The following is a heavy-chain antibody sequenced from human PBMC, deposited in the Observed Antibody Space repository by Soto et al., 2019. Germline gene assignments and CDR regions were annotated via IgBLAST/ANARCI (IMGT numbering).Heavy chain of an antibody. V-gene: IGHV3-15*01. J-gene: IGHJ5*02. CDR1: GFTLSNAC. CDR2: IKNKIEGGAT. CDR3: APNWRFDN. D-gene: IGHD3-3*01. Sequence: EVQLVESGGGLVKPGGSLRLSCAASGFTLSNACMSWVRQAPGKGLEWVGRIKNKIEGGATDYAVPGIDRFTISRDDSKNMLYLQMNSLITEDTAGYYCAPNWRFDNWGQGTPVTVS.